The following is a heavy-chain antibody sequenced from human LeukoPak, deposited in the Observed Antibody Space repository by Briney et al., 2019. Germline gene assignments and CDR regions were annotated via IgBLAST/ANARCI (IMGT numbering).Heavy chain of an antibody. CDR2: IYSCGST. J-gene: IGHJ4*02. CDR3: ARHYYGSGSYNPFDY. D-gene: IGHD3-10*01. CDR1: GGSISSYY. Sequence: SETLSLTCTVSGGSISSYYWSWIRQPPGKGLEWIGYIYSCGSTYYNPSLKSRVTISVDTSKNQFSLGLSSVTAADTAVYYCARHYYGSGSYNPFDYWGQGTLVTVSS. V-gene: IGHV4-59*08.